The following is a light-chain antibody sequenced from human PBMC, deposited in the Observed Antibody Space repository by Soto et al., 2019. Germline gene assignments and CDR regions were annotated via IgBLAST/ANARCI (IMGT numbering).Light chain of an antibody. CDR2: EGN. V-gene: IGLV2-23*01. CDR3: CSYGFSNTWV. CDR1: SSDVGSYNL. Sequence: QSALTQPASVSGSPGQSITISCTGTSSDVGSYNLVSWYQQHPGKAPKLMIYEGNKRPSGVSNRFSGSKSGNTASLTISGLQAEDEADYYCCSYGFSNTWVFGGGTKLTVL. J-gene: IGLJ3*02.